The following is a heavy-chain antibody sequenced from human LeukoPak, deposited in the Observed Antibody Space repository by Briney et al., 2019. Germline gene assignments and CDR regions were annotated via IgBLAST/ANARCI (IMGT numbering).Heavy chain of an antibody. V-gene: IGHV3-7*05. CDR1: GFTFTSYW. D-gene: IGHD1-26*01. CDR2: TKLDGSEK. CDR3: ARYGGSFHAFDI. Sequence: GGSLRLSCAASGFTFTSYWMTWFRQAPGKGPEWVASTKLDGSEKYYVGSVKGRFTISRDNANNSLYLQMNSLRAEDTAVYFCARYGGSFHAFDIWGQGTMVTVSS. J-gene: IGHJ3*02.